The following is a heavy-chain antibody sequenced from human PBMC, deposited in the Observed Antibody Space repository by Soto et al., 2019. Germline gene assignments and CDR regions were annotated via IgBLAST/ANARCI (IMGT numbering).Heavy chain of an antibody. CDR1: GFTFSNYW. V-gene: IGHV3-48*01. J-gene: IGHJ6*03. CDR3: ARDSVVPAAVYMDV. D-gene: IGHD2-2*01. CDR2: ISSSSSTI. Sequence: GGSLRLSCAASGFTFSNYWVTWVRQAPGKGLEWVSYISSSSSTIYYADSVKGRFTISRDNAKNSLYLQMNSLRAEDTAVYYCARDSVVPAAVYMDVWGKGTTVTVSS.